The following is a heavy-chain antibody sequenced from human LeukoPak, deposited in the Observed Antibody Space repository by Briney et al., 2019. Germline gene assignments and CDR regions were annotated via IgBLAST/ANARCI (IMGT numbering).Heavy chain of an antibody. J-gene: IGHJ4*02. CDR3: ARAPVRQRGYSGYDRGY. CDR1: GGSFSGYY. V-gene: IGHV4-34*01. Sequence: SETLSLTCAVYGGSFSGYYWSWIRQPPGKGLEWIGEINHSGSTNCNPSLKSRVTISVDTSKNQFSLKLSSVTAADTAVYYCARAPVRQRGYSGYDRGYWGQGTLVTVSS. CDR2: INHSGST. D-gene: IGHD5-12*01.